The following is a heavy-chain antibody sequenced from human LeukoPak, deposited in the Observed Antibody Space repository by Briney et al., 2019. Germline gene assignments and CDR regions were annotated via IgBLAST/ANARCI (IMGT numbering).Heavy chain of an antibody. V-gene: IGHV4-59*01. CDR1: GGSISSYY. D-gene: IGHD2-15*01. CDR3: ARAEVVVAATHRWFDP. Sequence: PSETLSLTCTVSGGSISSYYWSWIRLPPGKGLEWIGYIYYSGSTNYNPSLKSRVTISVDTSKNQFSLKLSSVTAADTAVYYCARAEVVVAATHRWFDPWGQGTLVTVSS. CDR2: IYYSGST. J-gene: IGHJ5*02.